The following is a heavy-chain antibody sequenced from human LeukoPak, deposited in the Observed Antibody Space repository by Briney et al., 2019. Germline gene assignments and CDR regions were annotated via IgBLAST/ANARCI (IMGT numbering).Heavy chain of an antibody. Sequence: SETLSLTCTVSGGSISSSSYYWSWIRQPPGKGLEWIGYIYYSGSTNYNPSLKSRVTISVDTSKNQFSLKLSSVTAADTAVYYCARSMGRGYSSGWPLAQSCNWFDPWGQGTLVTVSS. V-gene: IGHV4-61*01. D-gene: IGHD6-19*01. CDR3: ARSMGRGYSSGWPLAQSCNWFDP. J-gene: IGHJ5*02. CDR2: IYYSGST. CDR1: GGSISSSSYY.